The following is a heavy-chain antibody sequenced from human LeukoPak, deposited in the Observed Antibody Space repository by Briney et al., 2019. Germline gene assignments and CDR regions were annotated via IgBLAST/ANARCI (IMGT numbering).Heavy chain of an antibody. CDR3: ARDYGITMITTLGWFDP. D-gene: IGHD3-22*01. J-gene: IGHJ5*02. V-gene: IGHV4-4*07. CDR2: IYTSGST. CDR1: GGSIISYY. Sequence: PSETLSLTCTVSGGSIISYYWSWIRQPAGKGLEWIGRIYTSGSTNYNPSLKSRVTMSVDTSKNQFSLKLSSVTAADTAVYYCARDYGITMITTLGWFDPWGQGTLDTVSS.